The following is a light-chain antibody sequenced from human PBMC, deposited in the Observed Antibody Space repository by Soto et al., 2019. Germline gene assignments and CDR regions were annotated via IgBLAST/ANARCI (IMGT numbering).Light chain of an antibody. CDR1: QSVRSN. V-gene: IGKV3-15*01. CDR2: GAS. CDR3: QQYQDWPPLT. Sequence: EIVMTQSPATLSVSPGERATLSCRASQSVRSNLAWYQLKPGQAPRLLIIGASTRATAIPARFSGSGSGIEFTLTISSLQSEDFAVYYCQQYQDWPPLTFGGGTKVEIK. J-gene: IGKJ4*01.